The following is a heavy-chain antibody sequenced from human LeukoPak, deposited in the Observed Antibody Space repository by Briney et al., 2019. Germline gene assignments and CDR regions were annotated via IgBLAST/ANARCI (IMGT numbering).Heavy chain of an antibody. V-gene: IGHV3-74*01. CDR3: VRGPIDGSGRHCMDY. D-gene: IGHD3-10*01. CDR2: INSDGSST. J-gene: IGHJ4*02. CDR1: GFTFSSYW. Sequence: GGSLRLSCAASGFTFSSYWMHWVRQAPGKGLVWVSRINSDGSSTSYADSVKGRFTISRDNAKNTLYLQMNSLRAEDTAVYFCVRGPIDGSGRHCMDYWGQGTLVTVSS.